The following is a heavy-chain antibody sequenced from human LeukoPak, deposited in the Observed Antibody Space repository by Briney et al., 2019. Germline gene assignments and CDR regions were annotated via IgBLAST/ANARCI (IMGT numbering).Heavy chain of an antibody. Sequence: SETLSLTCAVYRGSFSGYYWSWIRQPPGKGLEWIGEINHSGSTNYNPSLKSRVTISVDTSKNQFSLKLSSVTAADTAVYYCARVLEMATIYKDYWGQGTLVTVSS. CDR3: ARVLEMATIYKDY. J-gene: IGHJ4*02. V-gene: IGHV4-34*01. CDR1: RGSFSGYY. CDR2: INHSGST. D-gene: IGHD5-24*01.